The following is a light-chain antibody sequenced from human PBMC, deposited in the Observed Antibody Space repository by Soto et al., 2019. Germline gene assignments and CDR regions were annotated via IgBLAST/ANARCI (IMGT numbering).Light chain of an antibody. CDR3: QQYGSLGT. J-gene: IGKJ1*01. Sequence: EIVLSQSPGTLSLSPGERATLSCRASQSVSNNYLAWYQQKPGQAPRLLIYGASNRATGIPDRFSGSGSGTDLTLTISRLEPEDFAVYYCQQYGSLGTFGQGTKVEIK. CDR1: QSVSNNY. CDR2: GAS. V-gene: IGKV3-20*01.